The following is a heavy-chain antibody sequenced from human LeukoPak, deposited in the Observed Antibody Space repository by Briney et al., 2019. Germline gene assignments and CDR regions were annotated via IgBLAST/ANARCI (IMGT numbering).Heavy chain of an antibody. Sequence: PGGSLRLSCAASGFTFSSYWMSWVRQPPGQGLEWIGEISLTGETNYNPSLNGRVTMSLDESRNQLPLDLTSVTAADTAIYYCSRESGAFCPFGYWGQGTLVIVPP. J-gene: IGHJ4*02. V-gene: IGHV4-4*02. CDR1: GFTFSSYW. CDR3: SRESGAFCPFGY. D-gene: IGHD1-26*01. CDR2: ISLTGET.